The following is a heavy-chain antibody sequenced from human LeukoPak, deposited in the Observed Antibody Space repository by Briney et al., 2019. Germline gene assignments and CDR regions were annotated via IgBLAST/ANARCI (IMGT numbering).Heavy chain of an antibody. CDR1: GGSFSGYY. V-gene: IGHV4-34*01. Sequence: SETLSLTCAVYGGSFSGYYWSWTRQPPGKGLEWIVEINHSGSTNYNPSLKSRVTITVDTSKNQFSPARNPGTAVDTAVYDPARGSSGWSPDYWGQGTLVTVSS. CDR3: ARGSSGWSPDY. D-gene: IGHD6-19*01. CDR2: INHSGST. J-gene: IGHJ4*02.